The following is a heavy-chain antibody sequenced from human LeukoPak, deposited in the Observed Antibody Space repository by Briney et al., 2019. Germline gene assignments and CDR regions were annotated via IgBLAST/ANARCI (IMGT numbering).Heavy chain of an antibody. CDR1: GFTFRTYW. CDR2: IRPDGYTT. J-gene: IGHJ5*02. CDR3: VRDGHYHSIAFDP. D-gene: IGHD3-22*01. V-gene: IGHV3-74*01. Sequence: GGSLRLSCAASGFTFRTYWMHWVRQGPGKGLGWVSRIRPDGYTTTYADSVKGRVTISRDNAKNMLYLEMNSLRAEDTAVYYCVRDGHYHSIAFDPWGQGSLVTVPS.